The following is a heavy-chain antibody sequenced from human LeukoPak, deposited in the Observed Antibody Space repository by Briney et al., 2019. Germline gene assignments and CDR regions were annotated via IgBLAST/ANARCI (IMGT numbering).Heavy chain of an antibody. V-gene: IGHV4-59*10. CDR3: ARGHSSSWYRAEYFQH. D-gene: IGHD6-13*01. J-gene: IGHJ1*01. CDR1: GGSFSGYY. Sequence: SETLSLTCAVYGGSFSGYYWSWIRQPAGKGLEWIGRIYTSGSTNYNPSLKSRVTISVDTSKNQFSLKLSSVTAADTAVYYCARGHSSSWYRAEYFQHWGQGTLVTVSS. CDR2: IYTSGST.